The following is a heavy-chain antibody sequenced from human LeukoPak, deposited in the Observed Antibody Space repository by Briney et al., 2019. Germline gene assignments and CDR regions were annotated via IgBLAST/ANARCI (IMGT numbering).Heavy chain of an antibody. J-gene: IGHJ4*02. V-gene: IGHV3-7*01. CDR1: GFTFSSYG. CDR3: ARDRGFFLLDY. CDR2: IKEDGSET. Sequence: HPGGSLRLSCAASGFTFSSYGMHWVRQAPGKGLEWLAHIKEDGSETAYVDSVRGRFTISRDNAKNSLYLQMSSLRDEDTAVYYCARDRGFFLLDYWGQGTLVSVSS. D-gene: IGHD3-10*01.